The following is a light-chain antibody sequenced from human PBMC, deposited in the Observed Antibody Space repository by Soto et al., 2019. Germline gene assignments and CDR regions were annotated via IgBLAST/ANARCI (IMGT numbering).Light chain of an antibody. V-gene: IGKV3-11*01. Sequence: EIVLTQSPATLSLSPGERATLSFSASQSVSSYLAWYQQKPGQAPRLLIYDASNRATGITARFSGSGSGTDISITISSLENEDFAVYWSQQRSNRPTLTLGGGTKVEIK. CDR2: DAS. CDR1: QSVSSY. CDR3: QQRSNRPTLT. J-gene: IGKJ4*01.